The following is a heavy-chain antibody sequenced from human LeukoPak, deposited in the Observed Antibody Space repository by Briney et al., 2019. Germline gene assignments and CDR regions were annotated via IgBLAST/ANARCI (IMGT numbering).Heavy chain of an antibody. CDR3: ARTYDFWSGYFTRDYYYMDV. D-gene: IGHD3-3*01. J-gene: IGHJ6*03. CDR2: ISSSSSTI. Sequence: GGSLRLSCAASGFTFSSYSMNWVRQAPGKGLEWVSYISSSSSTIYYADSVKGRFTISRDNAKNSLYLQMNSLRAEDTAVYYCARTYDFWSGYFTRDYYYMDVWGKGTTVTVSS. V-gene: IGHV3-48*01. CDR1: GFTFSSYS.